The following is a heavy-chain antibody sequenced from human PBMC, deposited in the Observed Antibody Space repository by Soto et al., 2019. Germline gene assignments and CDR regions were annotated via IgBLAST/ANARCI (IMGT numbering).Heavy chain of an antibody. V-gene: IGHV6-1*01. Sequence: SQTLSLTCAISGDTVSSTSVAWTWIRQSPSRGLEWVGRTYYRSKWYNDYAVSVKGRIIINPDTSKNQFSLQLNSVTPEDTAVYFCSSDSSGYGPFDYWGQGTLVTVS. CDR1: GDTVSSTSVA. CDR3: SSDSSGYGPFDY. CDR2: TYYRSKWYN. D-gene: IGHD5-12*01. J-gene: IGHJ4*02.